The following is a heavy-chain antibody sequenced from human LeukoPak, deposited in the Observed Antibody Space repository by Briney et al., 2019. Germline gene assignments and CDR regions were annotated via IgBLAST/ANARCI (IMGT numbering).Heavy chain of an antibody. CDR3: ARHGAAAGTGGWWFDL. D-gene: IGHD6-13*01. Sequence: SETLSLTCTVSGGSISSSSYYWGWIRQPPGKGLEWIGSIYYSGSTYYNPSLKSRVTISVDTSKNQFSLKLSSVTAADTAVYYCARHGAAAGTGGWWFDLWGQGTVVSV. J-gene: IGHJ5*02. CDR2: IYYSGST. V-gene: IGHV4-39*01. CDR1: GGSISSSSYY.